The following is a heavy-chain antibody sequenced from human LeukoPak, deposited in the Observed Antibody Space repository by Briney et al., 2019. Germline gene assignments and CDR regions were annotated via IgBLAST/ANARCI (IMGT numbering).Heavy chain of an antibody. D-gene: IGHD6-19*01. CDR3: AGRYSSGWERGGFDY. V-gene: IGHV1-69*13. Sequence: ASVKVSCKASGGTFSSYAISWVRQAPGQGLEWMGEIIPIFGTANYAQKFQGRVTITADESTSTAYMEPSSLRSEDTAVYYCAGRYSSGWERGGFDYWGQGTLVTVSS. J-gene: IGHJ4*02. CDR1: GGTFSSYA. CDR2: IIPIFGTA.